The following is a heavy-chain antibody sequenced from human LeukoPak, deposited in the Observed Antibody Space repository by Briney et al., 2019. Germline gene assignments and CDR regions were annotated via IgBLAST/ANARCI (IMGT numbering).Heavy chain of an antibody. CDR2: INHSGST. CDR3: ARDQGDDSSGYSNAFDI. J-gene: IGHJ3*02. CDR1: GGSFSGYY. D-gene: IGHD3-22*01. Sequence: PSETLSLTCAVYGGSFSGYYWNWIRQSPGKGLEWIGEINHSGSTNYNLSLKSRVTISVDTSKNQFSLNLRSVTAADTAVYYCARDQGDDSSGYSNAFDIWGQGTMVTVSS. V-gene: IGHV4-34*01.